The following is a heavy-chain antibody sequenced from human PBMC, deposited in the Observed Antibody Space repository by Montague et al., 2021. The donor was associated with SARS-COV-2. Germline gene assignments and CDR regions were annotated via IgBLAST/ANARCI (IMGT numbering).Heavy chain of an antibody. CDR2: IYYSGST. V-gene: IGHV4-39*01. CDR3: ARLLPDGTVVATDIPFDS. J-gene: IGHJ4*02. Sequence: SETLSLTCTVSGGSISSSSYYWGWIRQPPGKGLEWIGNIYYSGSTYYNPSLKSRVTISVDTSENQFSLKRRSVIAADTAVHYCARLLPDGTVVATDIPFDSWGQGTLVTVSS. CDR1: GGSISSSSYY. D-gene: IGHD2-21*02.